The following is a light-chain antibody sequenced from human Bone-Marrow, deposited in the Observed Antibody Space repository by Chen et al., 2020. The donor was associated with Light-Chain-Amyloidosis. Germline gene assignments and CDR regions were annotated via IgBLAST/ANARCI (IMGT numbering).Light chain of an antibody. V-gene: IGLV2-14*01. CDR1: SGDVGTYNY. J-gene: IGLJ1*01. Sequence: QSALTPPASVSGSPGHSIPISCTGTSGDVGTYNYVSWYQQHPGKAPQVMIYAVSNRPSGVSNRFSGSKSGNTASLTISGLQAEDEADYYCSSFTSSSSYVFGPGTKVTVL. CDR2: AVS. CDR3: SSFTSSSSYV.